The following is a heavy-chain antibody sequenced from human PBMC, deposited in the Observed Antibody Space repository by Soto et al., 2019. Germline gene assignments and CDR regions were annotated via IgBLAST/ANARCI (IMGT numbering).Heavy chain of an antibody. D-gene: IGHD5-12*01. J-gene: IGHJ4*02. CDR2: IYYSGST. CDR3: ARGGRDGYNGVLGY. Sequence: SETLSLTCTVSGGSISSYYWSWIRQPPGKGLEWIGYIYYSGSTNYNPSLKSRVTISVGTSKNQFSPKLSSVTAADTAVYYCARGGRDGYNGVLGYWGQGTLVTVSS. CDR1: GGSISSYY. V-gene: IGHV4-59*01.